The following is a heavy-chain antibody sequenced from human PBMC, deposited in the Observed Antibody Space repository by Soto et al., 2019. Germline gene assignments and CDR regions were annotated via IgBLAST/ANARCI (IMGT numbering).Heavy chain of an antibody. J-gene: IGHJ4*02. CDR2: IITIFGTT. Sequence: QVQLVQSGAEVKEPGSAVKVSCKAPADSFSSYGISWVRQAPGQGLEWMGGIITIFGTTNYAEKLQGRVTITADESTNTAYMELSSLRSEDTALYYCARVFPDGWVEPGVVRGYLDTWGRGTLVTVSS. D-gene: IGHD3-3*01. V-gene: IGHV1-69*01. CDR1: ADSFSSYG. CDR3: ARVFPDGWVEPGVVRGYLDT.